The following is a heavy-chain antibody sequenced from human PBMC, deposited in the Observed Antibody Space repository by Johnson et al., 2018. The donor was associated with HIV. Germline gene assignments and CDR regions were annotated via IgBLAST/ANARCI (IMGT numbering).Heavy chain of an antibody. Sequence: QVHLVESGGGVVQPGRSLRLSCAASGFTFSSYGMHWVRRAPGKGLEWVAVISYDGSNKYYADSVKGRFTVSRDNSKNTLYLQMNSLRPEDTAVYYCAKERLLVRAFDIWGQGTMVTVSS. D-gene: IGHD2-15*01. V-gene: IGHV3-30*18. CDR3: AKERLLVRAFDI. CDR1: GFTFSSYG. CDR2: ISYDGSNK. J-gene: IGHJ3*02.